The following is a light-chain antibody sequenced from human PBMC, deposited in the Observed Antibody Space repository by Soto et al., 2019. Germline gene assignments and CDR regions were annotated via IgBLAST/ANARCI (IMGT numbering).Light chain of an antibody. CDR3: QQYGSSFT. Sequence: EIVLTQSPGTLSLSPGERATLSCRASQSVSSSYLAWYHQKPGQAPRLRIYGASSRSTGIPDRFSGSGSGTDFTLSISRLEPEDVAVYYCQQYGSSFTFGPGTKVDIK. V-gene: IGKV3-20*01. CDR2: GAS. CDR1: QSVSSSY. J-gene: IGKJ3*01.